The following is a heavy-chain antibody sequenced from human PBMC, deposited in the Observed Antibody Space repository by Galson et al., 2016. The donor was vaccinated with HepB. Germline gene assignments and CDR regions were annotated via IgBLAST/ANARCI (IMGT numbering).Heavy chain of an antibody. D-gene: IGHD3-10*01. CDR3: AREGHLWMACFDN. V-gene: IGHV3-30*03. Sequence: SLRLSCAASGFGFRSYGMHWVRQAPGKGLEGVAGISYDGTNTYYADSVKGRFTISRDNSKNTLYLQMNSLRAEDTAVYYCAREGHLWMACFDNWGQGTLVTVSS. CDR2: ISYDGTNT. CDR1: GFGFRSYG. J-gene: IGHJ4*02.